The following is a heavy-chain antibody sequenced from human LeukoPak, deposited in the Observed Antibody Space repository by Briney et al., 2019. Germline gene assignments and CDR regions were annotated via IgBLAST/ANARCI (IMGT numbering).Heavy chain of an antibody. Sequence: GGSLRLSCAASGFTFSSYAMSWVRQAPGKGLEWVAGISGSGDNTYYADSVKGRFTISRDNSKNTLYVQVNSLGTEDTAAYYCAKGSYYDSSGSFYFDYWGQGTLVTVSS. D-gene: IGHD3-22*01. CDR3: AKGSYYDSSGSFYFDY. CDR2: ISGSGDNT. J-gene: IGHJ4*02. CDR1: GFTFSSYA. V-gene: IGHV3-23*01.